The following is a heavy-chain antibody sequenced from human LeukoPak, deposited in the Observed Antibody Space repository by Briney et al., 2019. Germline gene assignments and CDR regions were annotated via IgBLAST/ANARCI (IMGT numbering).Heavy chain of an antibody. Sequence: GGSLRLSCAASGFTFDDYAMHWVRQAPGKGLEWVSGISWNRGSIGYADSVKGRFTISRDNAKNSLYLQMNSLRSEDTALYYCAKDSAGYSSSYYYMDVWGKGTTVTVSS. J-gene: IGHJ6*03. D-gene: IGHD6-6*01. V-gene: IGHV3-9*01. CDR3: AKDSAGYSSSYYYMDV. CDR2: ISWNRGSI. CDR1: GFTFDDYA.